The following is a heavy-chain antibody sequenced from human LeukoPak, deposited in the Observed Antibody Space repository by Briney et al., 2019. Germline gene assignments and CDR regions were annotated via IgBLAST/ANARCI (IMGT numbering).Heavy chain of an antibody. V-gene: IGHV4-34*01. J-gene: IGHJ1*01. D-gene: IGHD6-13*01. CDR1: GGSFSGYY. CDR2: INHSGST. Sequence: PSETLSLTCAVYGGSFSGYYWSWIRQPPGKGLEWIGEINHSGSTNYNPSLKSRVTISVDTSKNQFSLKLSSVTAADTAVYYCARVWAAAGSEYFQHWGQGTLVTVSS. CDR3: ARVWAAAGSEYFQH.